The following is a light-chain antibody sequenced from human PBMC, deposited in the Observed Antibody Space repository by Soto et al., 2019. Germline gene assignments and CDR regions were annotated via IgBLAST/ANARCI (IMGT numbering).Light chain of an antibody. CDR2: DVS. J-gene: IGLJ3*02. CDR1: SSDVGSYNY. Sequence: QSVLTQPASVSGSPGQSITISCTGTSSDVGSYNYVSWYQHHPDKVPKLIVYDVSNRPSGVSDRFSGSKSSNTASLTISGLQPEYEADYYCNSYTSSSTGVFGGGTKLNVL. CDR3: NSYTSSSTGV. V-gene: IGLV2-14*03.